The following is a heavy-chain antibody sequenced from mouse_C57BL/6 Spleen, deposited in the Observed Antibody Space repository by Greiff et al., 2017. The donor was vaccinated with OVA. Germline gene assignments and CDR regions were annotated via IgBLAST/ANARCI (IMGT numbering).Heavy chain of an antibody. V-gene: IGHV1-4*01. D-gene: IGHD2-4*01. Sequence: VQLQQSGAELARPGASVKMSCKASGYTFTSYTMHWVNQRPGKGLEWIGYINPSSGYTKYNQKFKDKATLTEDKSSSTAYMQLSSLTSEDSAVYYCARRGDYDPYYYAMDYWGQGTSVTVSS. CDR2: INPSSGYT. J-gene: IGHJ4*01. CDR3: ARRGDYDPYYYAMDY. CDR1: GYTFTSYT.